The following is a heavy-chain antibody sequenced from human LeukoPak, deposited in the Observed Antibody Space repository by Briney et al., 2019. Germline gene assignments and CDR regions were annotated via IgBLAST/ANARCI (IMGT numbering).Heavy chain of an antibody. Sequence: PGGSLRLSCEASGFTVNNKYMTWVRQAPGKGLEWVSLIYNDGRTYYADSVKGRCTISRDNLKNVLYLQMNSLKVEDTALYYCARGLFLSGYLDAFDIWGQGPVVTVSS. CDR1: GFTVNNKY. V-gene: IGHV3-53*01. D-gene: IGHD3-22*01. J-gene: IGHJ3*02. CDR3: ARGLFLSGYLDAFDI. CDR2: IYNDGRT.